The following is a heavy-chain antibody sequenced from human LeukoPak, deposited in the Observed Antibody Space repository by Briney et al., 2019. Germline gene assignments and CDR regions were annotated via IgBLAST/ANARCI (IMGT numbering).Heavy chain of an antibody. CDR2: INHSGST. CDR3: ARGPYYDFWSGYPYYFDY. CDR1: GGSFSGYY. Sequence: SETLSLTCADYGGSFSGYYWSWIRQPPGKGLEWIGEINHSGSTNYNPSLKSRVTISVDTSKNQFSLKLSSVTAADTAVYYCARGPYYDFWSGYPYYFDYWGQGTLVTVSS. J-gene: IGHJ4*02. D-gene: IGHD3-3*01. V-gene: IGHV4-34*01.